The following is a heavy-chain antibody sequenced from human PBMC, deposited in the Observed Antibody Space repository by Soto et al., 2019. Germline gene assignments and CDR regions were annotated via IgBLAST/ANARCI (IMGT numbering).Heavy chain of an antibody. J-gene: IGHJ4*02. V-gene: IGHV1-58*01. Sequence: SVKVSCKASGFTFTSSAVQWVRQARGQRLEWIGWIVVGSGNTNYAQKFQERVTITRDMSTSTAYMELSSLRSEDTAVYYCAAAPIYDFWSGYSVFDYWGQGTLVT. D-gene: IGHD3-3*01. CDR2: IVVGSGNT. CDR3: AAAPIYDFWSGYSVFDY. CDR1: GFTFTSSA.